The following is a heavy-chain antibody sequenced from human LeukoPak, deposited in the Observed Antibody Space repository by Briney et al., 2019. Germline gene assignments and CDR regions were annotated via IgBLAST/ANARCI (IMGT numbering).Heavy chain of an antibody. D-gene: IGHD3-10*01. CDR2: INHSGST. Sequence: GSLRLSCAASGFTFDDYGMSWVRQAPGKGLEWIGEINHSGSTNYNPSLKSRVTISVDTSKNQFSLKLSSVTAADAAVYYCARVTESYGSGRRHNYYYYYMGVWGKGTTVTISS. CDR3: ARVTESYGSGRRHNYYYYYMGV. V-gene: IGHV4-34*01. CDR1: GFTFDDYG. J-gene: IGHJ6*03.